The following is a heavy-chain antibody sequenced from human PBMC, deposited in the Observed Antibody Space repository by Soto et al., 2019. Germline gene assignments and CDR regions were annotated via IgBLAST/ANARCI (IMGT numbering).Heavy chain of an antibody. Sequence: QVQLVESGGGLVKPGGSLRLSCAASGFTFSDYYMSWIRQAPGKGLEWVSYISSSSSDTKYADSVKGRFTISRDNAKNSLYLQMNSLRAEDTAVYYCARAFGRHTMIGPTVDCWGQGTLVTVSS. D-gene: IGHD3-22*01. CDR1: GFTFSDYY. CDR2: ISSSSSDT. CDR3: ARAFGRHTMIGPTVDC. J-gene: IGHJ4*02. V-gene: IGHV3-11*06.